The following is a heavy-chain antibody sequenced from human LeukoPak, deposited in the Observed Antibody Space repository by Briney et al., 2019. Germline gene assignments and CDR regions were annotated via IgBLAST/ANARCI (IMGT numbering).Heavy chain of an antibody. CDR1: GGSISSGSYY. D-gene: IGHD6-19*01. CDR2: IYTSGST. J-gene: IGHJ4*02. V-gene: IGHV4-61*02. Sequence: TSETLSLTCTVSGGSISSGSYYWSWIRQPAGKGLEWIGRIYTSGSTNYNPSLKSRVTISVDTSKNQFSLKVTSVTAADTAVYFCARGLKTVAGPPFDYWGQGTLVTVSS. CDR3: ARGLKTVAGPPFDY.